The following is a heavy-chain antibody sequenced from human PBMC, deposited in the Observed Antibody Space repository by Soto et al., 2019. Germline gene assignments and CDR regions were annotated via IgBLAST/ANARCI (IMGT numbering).Heavy chain of an antibody. V-gene: IGHV3-23*01. Sequence: HPGGSLRLSCAASGFTFSSYAMSWVRQAPGKGLEWVSGISGSGGSTYYADSVKGRFTISRDNSKNTLFLQMNSLRVEDTAVYYCAKWGPGESKKIDYWGQGTLVTVSS. J-gene: IGHJ4*02. CDR3: AKWGPGESKKIDY. D-gene: IGHD3-10*01. CDR2: ISGSGGST. CDR1: GFTFSSYA.